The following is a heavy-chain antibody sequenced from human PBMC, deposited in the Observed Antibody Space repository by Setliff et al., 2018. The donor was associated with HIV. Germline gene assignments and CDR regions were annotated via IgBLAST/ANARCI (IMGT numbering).Heavy chain of an antibody. Sequence: SETLSLTCAVSGYSISSGYYWGWIRQPPGKGLEWIGSIYHSGSTYYNPSLKSRVTILVDTSKNQFSLKLSSVTAADTAVYYCASTYDYVWGSSGGYWGQGTLVTVSS. J-gene: IGHJ4*02. CDR3: ASTYDYVWGSSGGY. CDR1: GYSISSGYY. CDR2: IYHSGST. V-gene: IGHV4-38-2*01. D-gene: IGHD3-16*01.